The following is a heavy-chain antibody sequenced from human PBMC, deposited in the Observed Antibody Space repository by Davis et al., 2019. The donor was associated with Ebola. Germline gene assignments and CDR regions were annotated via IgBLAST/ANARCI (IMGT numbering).Heavy chain of an antibody. V-gene: IGHV1-46*01. CDR2: INPSGGST. Sequence: ASVKVSCKASGYTFTSYYMHWVRQAPGQGLEWMGIINPSGGSTSYAQKFQGRVTMTRDTSTSTAYMELRSLRSDDTAVYYCARDQRAYYDYVWGSYRYPDYWGQGTLVTVSS. J-gene: IGHJ4*02. CDR3: ARDQRAYYDYVWGSYRYPDY. CDR1: GYTFTSYY. D-gene: IGHD3-16*02.